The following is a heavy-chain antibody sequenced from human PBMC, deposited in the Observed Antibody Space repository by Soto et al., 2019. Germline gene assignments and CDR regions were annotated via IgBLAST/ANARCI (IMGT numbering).Heavy chain of an antibody. CDR2: FYGDGAT. Sequence: EVQLVESGGGLVQPGGSLRLSCAASGFTFSSYWMSWVRQAPGKGLEWVAGFYGDGATSYADSAKGRFTISRDNSKNTLSLQMNRLRAEDTAHYYCVRLSGGPRYWGQGTLVTVSS. CDR3: VRLSGGPRY. J-gene: IGHJ4*02. D-gene: IGHD3-10*01. CDR1: GFTFSSYW. V-gene: IGHV3-66*04.